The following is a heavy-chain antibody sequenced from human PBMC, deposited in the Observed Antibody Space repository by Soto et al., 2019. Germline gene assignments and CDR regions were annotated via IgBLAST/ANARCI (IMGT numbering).Heavy chain of an antibody. CDR2: ISWNSATL. D-gene: IGHD3-22*01. V-gene: IGHV3-9*01. Sequence: EVQLVESGGGLVQPGGSVRLSCVGSGFIFEDFAMNWVRQVPGKGLEWFSGISWNSATLAYADSVKGRFIVSRDNAKNILYLQMNSLRAEDAALYYCAKDVGSYYYDTSAYLYDYWGQGTLVTVSS. J-gene: IGHJ4*02. CDR1: GFIFEDFA. CDR3: AKDVGSYYYDTSAYLYDY.